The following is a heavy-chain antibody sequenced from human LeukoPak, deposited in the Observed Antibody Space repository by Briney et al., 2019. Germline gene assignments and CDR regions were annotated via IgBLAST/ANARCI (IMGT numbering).Heavy chain of an antibody. CDR1: GFTFSSYW. J-gene: IGHJ3*02. CDR3: AKSKGGLGYGGIAFDI. V-gene: IGHV3-30*18. D-gene: IGHD4-23*01. Sequence: PGGSLRLSCAASGFTFSSYWMSWVRQAPGRGLEWVAVISYDASNKYYADSVKGRFTISRDNSKNTLYLQMNSLRAEDTAVYYCAKSKGGLGYGGIAFDIWGQGTMVTVSS. CDR2: ISYDASNK.